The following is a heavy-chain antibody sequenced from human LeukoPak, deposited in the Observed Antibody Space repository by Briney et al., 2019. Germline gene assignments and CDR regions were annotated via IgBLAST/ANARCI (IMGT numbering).Heavy chain of an antibody. CDR2: NCKSGST. V-gene: IGHV4-61*02. J-gene: IGHJ3*02. CDR1: GGSISSGSYY. CDR3: ASRIVDTSMVDAFDI. D-gene: IGHD5-18*01. Sequence: TSETLSLTCTVSGGSISSGSYYWSWIPQPAGKGLEWIGRNCKSGSTNYHPSLKRRVTISVDTSKTQYSLNRSPVTAADTAVYYGASRIVDTSMVDAFDIWGQGTMVTVSS.